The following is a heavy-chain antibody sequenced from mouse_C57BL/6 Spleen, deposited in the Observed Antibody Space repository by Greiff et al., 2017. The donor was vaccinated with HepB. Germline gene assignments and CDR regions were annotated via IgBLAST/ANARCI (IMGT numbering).Heavy chain of an antibody. V-gene: IGHV5-4*01. D-gene: IGHD1-1*01. CDR1: GFTFSSYA. J-gene: IGHJ2*01. CDR2: ISDGGSYT. CDR3: AREYYYGRSAIDY. Sequence: EVMLVESGGGLVKPGGSLKLSCAASGFTFSSYAMSWVRQTPEKRLEWVATISDGGSYTYYPDNVKGRFTISRDNATNNLYLQMSHLKSEDTAMYYCAREYYYGRSAIDYWGQGTTLTVSS.